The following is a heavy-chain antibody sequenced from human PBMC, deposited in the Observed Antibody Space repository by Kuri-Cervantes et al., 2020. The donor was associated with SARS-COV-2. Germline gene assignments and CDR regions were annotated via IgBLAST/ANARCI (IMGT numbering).Heavy chain of an antibody. CDR2: ISGSGGSI. Sequence: GESLKISCAASGFTFSSYAMSWVRQAPGKGLEWVSAISGSGGSIYYADSVKGRFTISRDNSKNTLYLQMNSLRAEDTAVYYCANWRRRIAAAGPFDYWGQGTRVTVSS. J-gene: IGHJ4*01. D-gene: IGHD6-13*01. CDR1: GFTFSSYA. V-gene: IGHV3-23*01. CDR3: ANWRRRIAAAGPFDY.